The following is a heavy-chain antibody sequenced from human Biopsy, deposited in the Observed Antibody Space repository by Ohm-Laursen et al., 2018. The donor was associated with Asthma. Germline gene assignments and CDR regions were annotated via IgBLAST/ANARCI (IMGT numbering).Heavy chain of an antibody. V-gene: IGHV3-53*01. J-gene: IGHJ4*02. D-gene: IGHD3-22*01. CDR2: IYSGGTS. Sequence: SLRISCAASGFAVSRGHMFWVRQAPGKGLEWVSVIYSGGTSHTADSVRGRFTISRDYSKNTLYLQMHSLRAEDTAVYYCARGDSSNWSHYYFDYWSQGTLVTVSS. CDR3: ARGDSSNWSHYYFDY. CDR1: GFAVSRGH.